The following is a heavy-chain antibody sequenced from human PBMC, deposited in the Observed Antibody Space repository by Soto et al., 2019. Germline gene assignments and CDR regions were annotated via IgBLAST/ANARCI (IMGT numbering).Heavy chain of an antibody. D-gene: IGHD1-1*01. CDR2: IIPVFGTA. Sequence: SVKVSCKASGGTFSSYAISWVRQAPGQGLECMGGIIPVFGTANYAQKFQGRVTINADESTSTVYMELSSLRSEDTAVYYCARGWNDFPHWGQGTLVTVPQ. CDR3: ARGWNDFPH. V-gene: IGHV1-69*13. CDR1: GGTFSSYA. J-gene: IGHJ1*01.